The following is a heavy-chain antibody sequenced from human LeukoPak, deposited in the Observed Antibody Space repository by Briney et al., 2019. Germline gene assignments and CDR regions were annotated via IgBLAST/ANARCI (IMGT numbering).Heavy chain of an antibody. CDR3: ARVPSTVTTPSLFDY. J-gene: IGHJ4*02. Sequence: ASVTVSFTASGYSFTTYGISWVRQAPGQGLEWMGWINTYNGNTNYAQKLQGRVTMTTDTSTSTAYMELRSLRSDDTAVYYCARVPSTVTTPSLFDYWGQGTLVTVSS. V-gene: IGHV1-18*01. CDR2: INTYNGNT. D-gene: IGHD4-17*01. CDR1: GYSFTTYG.